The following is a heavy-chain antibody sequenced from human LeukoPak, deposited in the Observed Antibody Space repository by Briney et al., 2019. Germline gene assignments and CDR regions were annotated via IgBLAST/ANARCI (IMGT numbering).Heavy chain of an antibody. CDR1: GYTFTSYG. J-gene: IGHJ5*02. D-gene: IGHD3-10*01. V-gene: IGHV1-18*01. CDR2: ISAYNGNT. Sequence: ASVKVPCKASGYTFTSYGISWVRQAPGQGLEWMGWISAYNGNTNYAQKLQGRVTMTTDTSTSTAYMELRSLRSDDTAVYYCARDRPYYYGSGAFDPWGQGTLVTVSS. CDR3: ARDRPYYYGSGAFDP.